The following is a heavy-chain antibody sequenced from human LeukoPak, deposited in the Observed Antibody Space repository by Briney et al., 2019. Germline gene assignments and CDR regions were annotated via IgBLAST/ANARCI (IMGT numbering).Heavy chain of an antibody. CDR3: ARSIIGTRSKFDY. Sequence: LETLSLTCTVSGGSISGDYWSWIRQPPGKGLEWIGYVYYSGSTNYNPSLKSRVTISVDTSKNPFSLKLSSVTAADTAVYSCARSIIGTRSKFDYWGQGDLVTVSS. CDR2: VYYSGST. CDR1: GGSISGDY. V-gene: IGHV4-59*08. D-gene: IGHD1/OR15-1a*01. J-gene: IGHJ4*02.